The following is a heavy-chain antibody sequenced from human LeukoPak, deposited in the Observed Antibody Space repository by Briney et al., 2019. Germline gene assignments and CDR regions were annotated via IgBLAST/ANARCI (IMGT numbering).Heavy chain of an antibody. J-gene: IGHJ4*02. Sequence: ASVKVSCKASGYTFTSYYIHWVRQAPGQGLEWMGIINPSVGGTRHAQKFQGRVTMTRGTSTSTVYMELSSLRSEDTAIYHCARSVGSTTYYYPFDHWGQGTLVTVSS. D-gene: IGHD2/OR15-2a*01. CDR1: GYTFTSYY. V-gene: IGHV1-46*01. CDR2: INPSVGGT. CDR3: ARSVGSTTYYYPFDH.